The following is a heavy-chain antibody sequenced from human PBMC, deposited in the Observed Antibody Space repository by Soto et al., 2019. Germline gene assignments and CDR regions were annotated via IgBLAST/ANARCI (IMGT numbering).Heavy chain of an antibody. D-gene: IGHD3-10*01. V-gene: IGHV3-74*01. J-gene: IGHJ5*02. CDR2: INSDGSST. CDR1: GLTFSRYW. CDR3: ARGGKSYYGSGSYENWFAP. Sequence: GGSLGLSCAASGLTFSRYWMHWVRQAPGKGLVWVSRINSDGSSTSYADSVKGRFTISRDNAKNTLYLQMNSLRAEDTAVYYCARGGKSYYGSGSYENWFAPSGQGTPVTVSS.